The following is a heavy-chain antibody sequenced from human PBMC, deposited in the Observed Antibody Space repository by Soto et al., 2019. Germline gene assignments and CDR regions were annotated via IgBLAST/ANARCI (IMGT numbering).Heavy chain of an antibody. CDR1: GYTFTNYD. D-gene: IGHD4-4*01. CDR2: MNPNSGNT. V-gene: IGHV1-8*01. J-gene: IGHJ5*02. CDR3: ARGFGPDYSNNWFDP. Sequence: ASVKVSCKASGYTFTNYDINWVRQATGQGLEWMGWMNPNSGNTGYTQKFQGRVTMTRDTSISTAYMELSSLRSEDTAVYYCARGFGPDYSNNWFDPWGQGTLVTVSS.